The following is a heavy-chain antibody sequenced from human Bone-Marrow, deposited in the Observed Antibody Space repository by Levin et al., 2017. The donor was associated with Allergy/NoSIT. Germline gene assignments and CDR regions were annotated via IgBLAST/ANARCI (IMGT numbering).Heavy chain of an antibody. V-gene: IGHV1-2*06. Sequence: ASVKVSCKTSGYTFTGYQMHWVRQAPGQGLEWMGRINPSNGGTIYAQIFQGRVTMTRDTPISTAYMELSRLRSDDTAVYYCARERLGSGFEFWGQGTPVTVSS. D-gene: IGHD6-19*01. CDR2: INPSNGGT. CDR3: ARERLGSGFEF. CDR1: GYTFTGYQ. J-gene: IGHJ4*02.